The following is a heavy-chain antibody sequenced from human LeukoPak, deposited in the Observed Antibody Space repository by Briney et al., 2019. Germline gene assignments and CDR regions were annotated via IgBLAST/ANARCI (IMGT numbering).Heavy chain of an antibody. J-gene: IGHJ4*02. D-gene: IGHD5-18*01. CDR1: GFIDSSNY. V-gene: IGHV3-66*01. CDR3: SRGTAMVRLKY. Sequence: GGSLRLSCADSGFIDSSNYMSWVRQAPGVELEWVSVIYSDGTTNYADSVRGRFIISRDNSKNTLYLQMNNLRAEDTAVYYCSRGTAMVRLKYWGQGTLVTVSS. CDR2: IYSDGTT.